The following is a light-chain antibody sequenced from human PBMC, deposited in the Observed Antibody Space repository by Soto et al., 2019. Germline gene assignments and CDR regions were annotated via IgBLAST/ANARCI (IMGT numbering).Light chain of an antibody. CDR3: RSYEGSNNFVV. Sequence: QSALTQPPSASGSPGQSVTISCTGTSSDVGGYNYVSWYQQHPGKAPKLMIYDVTKRPSGVPDRFSGSKSGNTASLTVSGLQAEDEADYYCRSYEGSNNFVVFGGGTKVTVL. J-gene: IGLJ2*01. CDR2: DVT. V-gene: IGLV2-8*01. CDR1: SSDVGGYNY.